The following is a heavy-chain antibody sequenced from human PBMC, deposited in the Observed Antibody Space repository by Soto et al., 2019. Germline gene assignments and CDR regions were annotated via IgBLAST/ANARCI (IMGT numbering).Heavy chain of an antibody. CDR1: GFTFSSYA. CDR2: ISGSGGST. Sequence: GGSLRLSCAASGFTFSSYAMSWVRQAPGKGLEWVSAISGSGGSTYYADSVKGRFTISRDNSKNTLYLQMNSLRAGDTAVYYCARVTKYSSGIDYWGQGTLVTVSS. CDR3: ARVTKYSSGIDY. V-gene: IGHV3-23*01. J-gene: IGHJ4*02. D-gene: IGHD6-19*01.